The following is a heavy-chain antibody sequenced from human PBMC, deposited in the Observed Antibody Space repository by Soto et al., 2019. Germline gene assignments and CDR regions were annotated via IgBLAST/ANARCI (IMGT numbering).Heavy chain of an antibody. Sequence: QVQLVQSGAEVKKPGASVKVSCKASGYTFTSYYIHWVRQAPGQGLEWMGIINPSGSSTGYAQKFQGRVTMTRDTSTSTVYMELSSLRSEDTAVYYCARGVHVDDRVWVAVALNWGQGTTVTVSS. CDR3: ARGVHVDDRVWVAVALN. D-gene: IGHD6-19*01. CDR1: GYTFTSYY. J-gene: IGHJ6*02. CDR2: INPSGSST. V-gene: IGHV1-46*01.